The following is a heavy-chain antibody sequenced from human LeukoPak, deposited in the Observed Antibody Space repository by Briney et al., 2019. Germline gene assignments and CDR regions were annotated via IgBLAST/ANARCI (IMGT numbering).Heavy chain of an antibody. CDR1: GFTFSSYG. CDR2: IRYDGSNK. J-gene: IGHJ4*02. D-gene: IGHD2-2*01. V-gene: IGHV3-30*02. Sequence: GGSLRLSCAASGFTFSSYGMHWVRQAPGKGLEWVAFIRYDGSNKYYADSVKGRFTISRDNSKNTLYLQMNSLRAEDTAVYYCAKGPPKGYCSSTSCPVYYWGQGTLVTVSS. CDR3: AKGPPKGYCSSTSCPVYY.